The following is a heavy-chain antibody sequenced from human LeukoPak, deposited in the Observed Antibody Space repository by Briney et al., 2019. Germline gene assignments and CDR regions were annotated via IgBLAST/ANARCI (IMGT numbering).Heavy chain of an antibody. V-gene: IGHV5-51*01. J-gene: IGHJ3*02. Sequence: GESLKISCKGSGYSFTSYWIGWVRQMPGKGLEWMGIIYPGDSDTRYSPSFQGQVTISADKSINTAYVQWSSLKASDTDMYYCARQNRLTGVIWRDAFDIWGQGTMITVSS. D-gene: IGHD3-9*01. CDR2: IYPGDSDT. CDR3: ARQNRLTGVIWRDAFDI. CDR1: GYSFTSYW.